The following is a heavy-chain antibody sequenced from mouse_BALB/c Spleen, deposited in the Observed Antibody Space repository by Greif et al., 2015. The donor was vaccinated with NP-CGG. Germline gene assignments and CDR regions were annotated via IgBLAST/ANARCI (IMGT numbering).Heavy chain of an antibody. CDR1: GFTFSSYT. J-gene: IGHJ4*01. CDR2: ISNGGGST. CDR3: ARHGNYAMDY. Sequence: EVKLMESGGGLVQPGGSLKPSCAASGFTFSSYTMSWVRQTPEKKLEWVAYISNGGGSTYYPDTVKGRFTISRDNAKNTLYLQMSSLKSEDTAMYYCARHGNYAMDYWGQGTSVTVSS. D-gene: IGHD1-1*02. V-gene: IGHV5-12-2*01.